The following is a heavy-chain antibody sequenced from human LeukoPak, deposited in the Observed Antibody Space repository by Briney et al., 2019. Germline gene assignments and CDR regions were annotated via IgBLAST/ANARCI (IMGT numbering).Heavy chain of an antibody. D-gene: IGHD2-2*01. CDR3: ARATVVPAATPAAFDI. CDR1: GGSFSGYY. CDR2: INHSGST. Sequence: PSETLSLTCAVYGGSFSGYYWSWIRQPPGKGLEWIGEINHSGSTNYNPSLKGRVTISVDTSKNQFSLKLSSVTAADTAVYYCARATVVPAATPAAFDIWGQGTMVTVSS. V-gene: IGHV4-34*01. J-gene: IGHJ3*02.